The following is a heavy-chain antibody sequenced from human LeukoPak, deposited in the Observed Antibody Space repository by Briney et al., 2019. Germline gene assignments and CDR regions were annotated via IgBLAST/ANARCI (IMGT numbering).Heavy chain of an antibody. V-gene: IGHV3-30-3*01. CDR3: ARTPDIVVVPAARDYYFDY. D-gene: IGHD2-2*01. CDR2: ISYDGSNK. CDR1: GFTFSSYA. J-gene: IGHJ4*02. Sequence: GGSLRLSCAASGFTFSSYAMHWVRQAPCKGLEWVAVISYDGSNKYYADSVKGRFTISRDNSKNTLYLQMNSLRAEDTAVYYCARTPDIVVVPAARDYYFDYWGQGTLVTVSS.